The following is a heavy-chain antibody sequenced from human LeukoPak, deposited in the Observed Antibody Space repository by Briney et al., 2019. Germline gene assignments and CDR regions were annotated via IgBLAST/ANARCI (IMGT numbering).Heavy chain of an antibody. Sequence: ASVKVSCKASGYTFTTYGISWVREAPGQGLEWMGGSSTYNGNTNYAQNLQGRVTITTDTSTSTAYMELRSLRSDDTDVYYCARGSYFDYWGQGTLVTVSS. J-gene: IGHJ4*02. CDR3: ARGSYFDY. CDR2: SSTYNGNT. V-gene: IGHV1-18*01. CDR1: GYTFTTYG.